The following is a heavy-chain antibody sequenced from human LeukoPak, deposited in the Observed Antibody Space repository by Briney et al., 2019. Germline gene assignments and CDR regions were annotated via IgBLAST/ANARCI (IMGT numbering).Heavy chain of an antibody. CDR3: AREGLLTSPNNAFDV. V-gene: IGHV3-74*01. CDR2: INADEDRA. D-gene: IGHD3-16*01. CDR1: GFTFSDYW. Sequence: GGSLRLSCAASGFTFSDYWMHWVRQAPGKGLVWVSHINADEDRAAYADSVKGRFTISRDSAKSTLYLQIESLKVEDTAVYYCAREGLLTSPNNAFDVWGQGTMVTVSS. J-gene: IGHJ3*01.